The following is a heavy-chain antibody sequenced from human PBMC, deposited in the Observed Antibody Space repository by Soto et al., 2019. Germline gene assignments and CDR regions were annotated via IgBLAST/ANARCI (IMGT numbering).Heavy chain of an antibody. V-gene: IGHV3-20*04. D-gene: IGHD6-19*01. CDR2: INWNGGST. Sequence: EVQLVESGGGVVRPGGSLRLSCAASGFTFDDYGMSWVRQATGKGLEWVSGINWNGGSTGYADSVKGLFTISRDNSKNSVYMQMISLRAEDTALYYRGRLYSSGWYGPGRYWGQGTLVSVSS. CDR1: GFTFDDYG. CDR3: GRLYSSGWYGPGRY. J-gene: IGHJ4*02.